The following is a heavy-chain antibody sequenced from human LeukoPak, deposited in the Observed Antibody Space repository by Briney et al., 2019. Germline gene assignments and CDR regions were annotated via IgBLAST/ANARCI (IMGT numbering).Heavy chain of an antibody. CDR3: ARDGESSGYLTDFDY. J-gene: IGHJ4*02. CDR1: GFTFSSYA. Sequence: GGSLRLSCAASGFTFSSYAMHWVRQAPGKGLEWVAVISYDGSNKYHADSVKGRFTISRDNSKNTLYLQMNSLRAEDTAVYYCARDGESSGYLTDFDYWGQGTLVTVSS. V-gene: IGHV3-30-3*01. D-gene: IGHD3-22*01. CDR2: ISYDGSNK.